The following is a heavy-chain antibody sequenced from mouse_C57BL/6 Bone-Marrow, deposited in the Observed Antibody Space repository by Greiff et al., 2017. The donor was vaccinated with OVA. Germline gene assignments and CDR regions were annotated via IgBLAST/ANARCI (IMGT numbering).Heavy chain of an antibody. V-gene: IGHV1-50*01. CDR2: IDPSGSYT. Sequence: QVQLQQPGAELVKPGASVKLSCKASGYTFTSYWMQWVKQRPGQGLEWIGEIDPSGSYTNYNQKFKGTATLTVDTSSSTAYMPLSSLTSEDSAVYDCARSLYFDYWGQGTTLTVSA. D-gene: IGHD6-2*01. CDR1: GYTFTSYW. J-gene: IGHJ2*01. CDR3: ARSLYFDY.